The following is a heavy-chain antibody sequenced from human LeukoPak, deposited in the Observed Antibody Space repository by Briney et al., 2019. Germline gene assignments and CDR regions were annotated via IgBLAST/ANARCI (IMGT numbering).Heavy chain of an antibody. Sequence: QSGGSLRLSCVASGFTFSNYAMSWVRQAPGKGLEWVSGIVNSGGSTYYADSVKGRLTISRDNSKETVYLQMSSLRGDDTAVYYCAKDRAGYSYGMFDSWGQGTLVTVSS. J-gene: IGHJ4*02. CDR3: AKDRAGYSYGMFDS. CDR1: GFTFSNYA. V-gene: IGHV3-23*01. CDR2: IVNSGGST. D-gene: IGHD5-18*01.